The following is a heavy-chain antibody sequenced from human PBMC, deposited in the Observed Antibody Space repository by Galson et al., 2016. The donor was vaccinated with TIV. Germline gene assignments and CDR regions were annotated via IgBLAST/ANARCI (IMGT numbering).Heavy chain of an antibody. J-gene: IGHJ3*01. CDR1: GFTFTSHS. CDR2: ISTYSSYI. V-gene: IGHV3-21*01. Sequence: SLRLSCAASGFTFTSHSMNWVRQAPGKGLEWVSSISTYSSYIYYADSVKGRFTISRENAKNSLYLQMNSLRAEDTAVYYCASDDGYGGSYPVAFDLWGQGTMVTVSS. CDR3: ASDDGYGGSYPVAFDL. D-gene: IGHD3-16*02.